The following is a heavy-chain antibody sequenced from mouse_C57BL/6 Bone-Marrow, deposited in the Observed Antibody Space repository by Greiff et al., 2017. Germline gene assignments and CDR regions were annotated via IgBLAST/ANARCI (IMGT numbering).Heavy chain of an antibody. Sequence: QVQLKQSGPELVKPGASVKISCKASGYTFTDYYLNWVKQRPGQGLEWIGWIFPGSGSTYYNEKFKGKATLTVDNSSSTAYMLLSSLTSEDSAVYFCARWRWLLPHYYAMDYWGQGTSVTVSS. D-gene: IGHD2-3*01. CDR3: ARWRWLLPHYYAMDY. V-gene: IGHV1-75*01. CDR2: IFPGSGST. J-gene: IGHJ4*01. CDR1: GYTFTDYY.